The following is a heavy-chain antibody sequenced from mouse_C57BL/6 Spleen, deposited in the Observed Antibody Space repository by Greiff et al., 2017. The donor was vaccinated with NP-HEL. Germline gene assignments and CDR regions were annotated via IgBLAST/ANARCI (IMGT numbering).Heavy chain of an antibody. CDR3: ARSLYGYYFDD. V-gene: IGHV1-18*01. J-gene: IGHJ2*01. CDR2: INPNHGGT. Sequence: FQLQPSGPELVKPGASVKIPCKASGYTFTDYNMDWVQLSHGKSLEWIGDINPNHGGTIYNQKFKGKATLTVDKSSSTAYMELRSLTSEDTAVYYCARSLYGYYFDDWGQGTTLTVSS. D-gene: IGHD2-2*01. CDR1: GYTFTDYN.